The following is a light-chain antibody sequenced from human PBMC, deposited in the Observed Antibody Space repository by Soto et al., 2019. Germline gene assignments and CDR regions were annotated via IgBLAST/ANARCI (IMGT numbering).Light chain of an antibody. J-gene: IGKJ5*01. CDR3: QQLFDSPIT. CDR2: AAS. V-gene: IGKV1-39*01. Sequence: DIQMTQSPPSLSASVGDRVTINCRASQSIKSYVNWYQQKPGKGPRLMVYAASTLESGVPSRFSATVSGTEFTLTITSLQPEDVATYYCQQLFDSPITFGQGTRLEIK. CDR1: QSIKSY.